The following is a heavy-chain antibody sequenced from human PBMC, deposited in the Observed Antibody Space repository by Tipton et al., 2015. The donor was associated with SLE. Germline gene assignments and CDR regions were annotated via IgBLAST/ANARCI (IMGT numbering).Heavy chain of an antibody. Sequence: TLSLTCTVSGGSISSSSYYWGWIRQPPGKGLEWIGSIYYSGSTYYNPSLKSRVTISVDTSKNQFSLKLSSVTAADTAVYYCARVGEPNHYDFWSGYHYWYFGLRGRGNPVTGSS. CDR3: ARVGEPNHYDFWSGYHYWYFGL. V-gene: IGHV4-39*07. CDR1: GGSISSSSYY. CDR2: IYYSGST. J-gene: IGHJ2*01. D-gene: IGHD3-3*01.